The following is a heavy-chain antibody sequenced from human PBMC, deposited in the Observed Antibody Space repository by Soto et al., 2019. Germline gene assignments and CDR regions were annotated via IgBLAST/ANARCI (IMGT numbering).Heavy chain of an antibody. CDR2: ISGSGGST. D-gene: IGHD3-9*01. V-gene: IGHV3-23*01. CDR1: GFTFSSYA. CDR3: AKVRTGYYMGIDY. J-gene: IGHJ4*02. Sequence: GESLKISCAASGFTFSSYAMSWVRQAPGKGLEWVSAISGSGGSTYYADSVKGRFTISRDNSKNTLYLQMNSLRAEDTAVYYCAKVRTGYYMGIDYWGQGTLVTVSS.